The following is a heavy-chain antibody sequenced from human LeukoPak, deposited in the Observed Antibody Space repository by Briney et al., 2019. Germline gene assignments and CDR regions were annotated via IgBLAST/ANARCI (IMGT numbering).Heavy chain of an antibody. V-gene: IGHV1-18*01. Sequence: GALVKVSCKAFGYIFLSYGISWARQAPGQGLEWLGWINPYDGKINYGQKFQGRVTVSADTSTSTAYMELRSLRSDDTAVYYCARDIAYNMDVWGKGTTITVSS. CDR3: ARDIAYNMDV. CDR2: INPYDGKI. D-gene: IGHD6-13*01. CDR1: GYIFLSYG. J-gene: IGHJ6*03.